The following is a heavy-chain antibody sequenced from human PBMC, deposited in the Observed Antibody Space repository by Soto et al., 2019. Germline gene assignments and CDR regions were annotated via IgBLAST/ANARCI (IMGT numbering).Heavy chain of an antibody. J-gene: IGHJ6*02. D-gene: IGHD2-15*01. Sequence: SETLSLTCNVSGGSITGAYYWNWIRQHPGKGLEWVGSIHNRGTTDYNPSLKSRITISLDWSKNHFALKLSSVTAADTAVYYCARVRDSFGLDVWGQGTTVT. CDR1: GGSITGAYY. V-gene: IGHV4-31*03. CDR3: ARVRDSFGLDV. CDR2: IHNRGTT.